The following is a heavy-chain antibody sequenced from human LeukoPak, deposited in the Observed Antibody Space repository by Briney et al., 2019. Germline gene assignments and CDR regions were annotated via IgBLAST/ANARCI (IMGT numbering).Heavy chain of an antibody. J-gene: IGHJ2*01. CDR3: ARARVVHYNFRSGLHWYFDV. CDR2: ISHSGNT. Sequence: PSETLSLTCAVSGFSISSGHYWAWIRQSPGKGLEWIGTISHSGNTYYNSSLNSRLAVSVDTSRDHFSLNLSSLTAADTAVYHCARARVVHYNFRSGLHWYFDVWGRGTLVTVSS. D-gene: IGHD3-3*01. V-gene: IGHV4-38-2*01. CDR1: GFSISSGHY.